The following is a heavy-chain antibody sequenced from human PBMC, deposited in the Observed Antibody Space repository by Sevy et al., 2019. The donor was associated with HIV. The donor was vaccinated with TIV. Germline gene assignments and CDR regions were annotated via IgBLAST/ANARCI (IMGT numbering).Heavy chain of an antibody. D-gene: IGHD5-12*01. V-gene: IGHV3-48*01. CDR3: AREGGYTDQGMDV. CDR2: ISSSSSNI. Sequence: GWSLRLSCAASGFTFITYDMNWVRQAPGKGLEWISYISSSSSNIYYADSVKGRFTISRDNAKNSLFVQMHSLRAEDTAVYYCAREGGYTDQGMDVWGQGTTVTVSS. CDR1: GFTFITYD. J-gene: IGHJ6*02.